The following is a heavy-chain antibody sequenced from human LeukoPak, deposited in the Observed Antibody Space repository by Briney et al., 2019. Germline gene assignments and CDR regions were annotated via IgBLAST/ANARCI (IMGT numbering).Heavy chain of an antibody. J-gene: IGHJ4*02. CDR2: ISNSGSTI. CDR1: GFTFSSYW. D-gene: IGHD6-19*01. V-gene: IGHV3-48*04. Sequence: GGSLRLSCAGSGFTFSSYWMDWVRQAPGTGLELVSYISNSGSTIYYADSVKGRFTISRDNAKNSLYLQMNSLRAEDTAVYYCARTRIEGSGWYSFYFDYWGQGTLVTVSS. CDR3: ARTRIEGSGWYSFYFDY.